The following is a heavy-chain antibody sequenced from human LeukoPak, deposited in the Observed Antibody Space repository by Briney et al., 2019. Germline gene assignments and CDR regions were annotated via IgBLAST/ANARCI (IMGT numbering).Heavy chain of an antibody. J-gene: IGHJ6*03. D-gene: IGHD2-15*01. CDR2: LKPKERR. Sequence: SDPQTLPCTLSVYSINRGHYLGWLRQPPCNRPNPSRCLKPKERRYYNPSLKSRVTISVDTSKNQFCLKLSCVTGACTAVDYCARLPTSLCSGGSCYYYYMDVWGKGTRVSVSS. V-gene: IGHV4-38-2*02. CDR3: ARLPTSLCSGGSCYYYYMDV. CDR1: VYSINRGHY.